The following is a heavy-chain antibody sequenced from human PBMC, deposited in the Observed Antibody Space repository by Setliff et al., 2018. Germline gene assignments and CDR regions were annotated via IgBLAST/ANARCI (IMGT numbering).Heavy chain of an antibody. Sequence: SETLSLTCTVSGASVTSFDHYWSWIRQPPGKGLEYIGHISHGVSTSYSPSLKSRLSISADTSKNQFSLKLTSVTAADTAVYYCARTHCTTTSCFYFHYWGQGTVVTVSS. CDR1: GASVTSFDHY. CDR3: ARTHCTTTSCFYFHY. D-gene: IGHD2-2*01. CDR2: ISHGVST. J-gene: IGHJ4*02. V-gene: IGHV4-30-4*01.